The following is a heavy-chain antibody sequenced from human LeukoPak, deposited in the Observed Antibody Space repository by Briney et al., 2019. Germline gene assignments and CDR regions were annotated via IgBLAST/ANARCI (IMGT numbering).Heavy chain of an antibody. CDR2: IWYDGSNK. D-gene: IGHD2-2*01. CDR3: ARVGTSWAFDY. Sequence: GGSLRLSCAASGFTFNNDGMHWARQAPGKGLEWVAVIWYDGSNKYYADSVKGRFTISRDNSKNTLYLQMNSLRAEDTAVYYCARVGTSWAFDYWGQGILVTVSS. CDR1: GFTFNNDG. V-gene: IGHV3-33*01. J-gene: IGHJ4*02.